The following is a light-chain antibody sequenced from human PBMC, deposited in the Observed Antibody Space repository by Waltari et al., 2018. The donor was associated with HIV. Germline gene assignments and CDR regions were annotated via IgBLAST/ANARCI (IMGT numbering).Light chain of an antibody. V-gene: IGLV3-25*03. CDR2: KDS. CDR3: QAADSSGSYFV. CDR1: VLPNQY. J-gene: IGLJ1*01. Sequence: SYELTQPPSVSVSPGQTARITCSGDVLPNQYTFWYQQKSGQAPVLGVYKDSERPAGIPGRFSGSSSGTTVTLFIDGVQAEDEADYYCQAADSSGSYFVFGTGTKVTVL.